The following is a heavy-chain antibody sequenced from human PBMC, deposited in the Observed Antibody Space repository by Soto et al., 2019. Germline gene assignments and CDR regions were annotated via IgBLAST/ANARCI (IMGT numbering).Heavy chain of an antibody. CDR3: TRDGMTTGDT. Sequence: PSETLSLTCLVSGVSVSSYTWSWVRQPANKGLEWIGRVFSSVSSTYSPSLKSRVRISMDTPENRISLKLDSVTAADACVYYCTRDGMTTGDTWGPGTLVTVSS. J-gene: IGHJ4*02. V-gene: IGHV4-4*07. D-gene: IGHD2-21*02. CDR2: VFSSVSS. CDR1: GVSVSSYT.